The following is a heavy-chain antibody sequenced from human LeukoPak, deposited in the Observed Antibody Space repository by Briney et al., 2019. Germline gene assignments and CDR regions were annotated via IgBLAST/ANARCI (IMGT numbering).Heavy chain of an antibody. J-gene: IGHJ5*02. CDR1: GYTFTSYG. CDR2: ISAYNGNT. D-gene: IGHD4-17*01. V-gene: IGHV1-18*04. Sequence: GASVKVSCKASGYTFTSYGISWVRQAPGQGLEWMGWISAYNGNTNYAQKSQGRVTITADKSTSTAYMELSSLRSEDTAVYYCVSDYGDYDWFDPWGQGTLVTVSS. CDR3: VSDYGDYDWFDP.